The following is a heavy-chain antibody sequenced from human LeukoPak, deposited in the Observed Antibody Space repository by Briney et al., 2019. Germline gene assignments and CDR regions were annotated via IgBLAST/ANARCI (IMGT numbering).Heavy chain of an antibody. Sequence: SETLSLTXTVSGGPISGYYWSWIRQPAGKGLEWIGRIYTSGSTHYNPSLKSRVTMSVDTSKNQFSLKLSSVTAADTAVYYCARLITGTTTAFDIWGQGTMVTVSS. D-gene: IGHD1-7*01. J-gene: IGHJ3*02. CDR2: IYTSGST. CDR3: ARLITGTTTAFDI. V-gene: IGHV4-4*07. CDR1: GGPISGYY.